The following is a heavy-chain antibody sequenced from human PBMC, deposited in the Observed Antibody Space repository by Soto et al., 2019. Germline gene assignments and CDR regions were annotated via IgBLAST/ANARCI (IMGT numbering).Heavy chain of an antibody. CDR3: ARFAYRSGWNFDY. V-gene: IGHV4-31*03. Sequence: SETLSLTCSVSGVSISSGADYWSWIRQRPGKGLEWIGSIYSSGSSSYNPALKSRLTISLDTSKNQFPLKLTSVTAADTAVYYCARFAYRSGWNFDYWGRGTLVTAPQ. D-gene: IGHD6-19*01. J-gene: IGHJ4*02. CDR2: IYSSGSS. CDR1: GVSISSGADY.